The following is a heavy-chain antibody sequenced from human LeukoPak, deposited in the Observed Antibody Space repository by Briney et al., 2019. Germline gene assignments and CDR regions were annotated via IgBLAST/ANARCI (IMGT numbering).Heavy chain of an antibody. CDR3: ARAWYSSTWRGNWFDS. D-gene: IGHD2-2*01. CDR1: GGSISSGGYY. Sequence: SETLSLTCTVSGGSISSGGYYWSWIRQHPGKGLEWIGYIYYSGSTYYNPSLKSRVTISVDTSKNQFSLKLSSVTAADTAVYYCARAWYSSTWRGNWFDSWGQGILVTVSS. J-gene: IGHJ5*01. CDR2: IYYSGST. V-gene: IGHV4-31*03.